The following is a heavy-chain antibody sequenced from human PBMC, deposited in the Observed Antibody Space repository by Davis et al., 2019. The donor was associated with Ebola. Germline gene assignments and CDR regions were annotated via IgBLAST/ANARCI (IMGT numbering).Heavy chain of an antibody. D-gene: IGHD2-15*01. Sequence: GESLKISCKGSGYSFTSYWIGWVRQMPGKGLEWMGIIYPGDSDTRYSPSFQGQVTISADKSISTAYLQWSSLKASDTAMYYCTRRIVVVVAASKTGRFDPWGQGTLVTVSS. V-gene: IGHV5-51*01. J-gene: IGHJ5*02. CDR2: IYPGDSDT. CDR1: GYSFTSYW. CDR3: TRRIVVVVAASKTGRFDP.